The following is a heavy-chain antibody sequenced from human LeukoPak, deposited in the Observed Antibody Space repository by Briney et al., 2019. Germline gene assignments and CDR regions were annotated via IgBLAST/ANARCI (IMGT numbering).Heavy chain of an antibody. J-gene: IGHJ4*02. V-gene: IGHV4-39*07. CDR2: ISYNGRT. CDR3: ARDNDRMGLDPFDY. CDR1: GDSISGRLYY. Sequence: PSETLSLTCTVSGDSISGRLYYWGWIRQSPGKGLEWIGSISYNGRTCYNPSLRSPVTISVDTSKNQFSLSLRSVTAADTAMYYCARDNDRMGLDPFDYWGQGIVVTVSS. D-gene: IGHD1-26*01.